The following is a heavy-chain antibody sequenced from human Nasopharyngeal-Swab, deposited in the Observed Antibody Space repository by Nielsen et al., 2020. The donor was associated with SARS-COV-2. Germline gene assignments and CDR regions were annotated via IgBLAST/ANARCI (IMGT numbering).Heavy chain of an antibody. J-gene: IGHJ5*02. V-gene: IGHV3-23*01. CDR1: GFTLRNYD. CDR2: ISGSGGGT. CDR3: ATERAAAGLRVGFDP. Sequence: GGSLRLSCVGSGFTLRNYDMGWVRQTPGKGLEWVSHISGSGGGTYYTDSVKGRFTISRDNSKNTLHLHMSSLRAEDTAVYYCATERAAAGLRVGFDPWGQGTLVTVSS. D-gene: IGHD6-13*01.